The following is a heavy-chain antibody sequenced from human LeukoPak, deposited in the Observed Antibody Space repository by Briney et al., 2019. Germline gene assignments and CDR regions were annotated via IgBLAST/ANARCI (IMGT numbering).Heavy chain of an antibody. CDR2: IYHSGST. CDR1: GYSISSGYY. J-gene: IGHJ5*02. D-gene: IGHD2-15*01. V-gene: IGHV4-38-2*02. CDR3: ARDVKDRGVVVAATLIILGWFDP. Sequence: SETLSLTCTVSGYSISSGYYWGWIRQPPGQGLEWIGSIYHSGSTYYNPSLKSRVTISVDTSKNQFSLKLSSVTAADTAVYYCARDVKDRGVVVAATLIILGWFDPWGQGTLVTVSS.